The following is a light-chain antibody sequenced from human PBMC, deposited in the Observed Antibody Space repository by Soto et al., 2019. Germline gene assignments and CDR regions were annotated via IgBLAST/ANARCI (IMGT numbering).Light chain of an antibody. Sequence: DIQLTQSPSFLSASVGDRVTITCRASQGISSYLAWYQQKPGKAPKLLIYDASTLQSRVPSRFSGSGSGTEFTLTISSLQPEDFATYNCQQFNSYPSGFGQGTRLEIK. CDR1: QGISSY. V-gene: IGKV1-9*01. CDR2: DAS. CDR3: QQFNSYPSG. J-gene: IGKJ5*01.